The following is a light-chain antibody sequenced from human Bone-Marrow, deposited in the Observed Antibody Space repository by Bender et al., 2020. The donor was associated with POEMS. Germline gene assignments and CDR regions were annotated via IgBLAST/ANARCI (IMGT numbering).Light chain of an antibody. CDR3: SSYTTSSTVV. V-gene: IGLV2-14*01. Sequence: QSALTQPASVSGSPGQSITISCTGTDSDVGAYNYVSWYQQQPGRAPKLIIFEVSNRPSGVSNRFSGSKSGNTASLTISGLQAEDEADYSCSSYTTSSTVVFGGGTKLTVL. CDR2: EVS. J-gene: IGLJ2*01. CDR1: DSDVGAYNY.